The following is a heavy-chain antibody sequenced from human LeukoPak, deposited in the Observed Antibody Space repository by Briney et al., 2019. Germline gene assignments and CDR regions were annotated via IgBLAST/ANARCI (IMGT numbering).Heavy chain of an antibody. Sequence: GGSLRLSCAASGFTLSSYAMSWVRQAPGKGLEWVSAMSASGSRTYYADSVKGRFTISRDDSENTLYLQMTSLRAEDTAVYYWAKVGTHYDFWSGYYYMDVWGKGTSVTVSS. CDR1: GFTLSSYA. CDR3: AKVGTHYDFWSGYYYMDV. V-gene: IGHV3-23*01. CDR2: MSASGSRT. J-gene: IGHJ6*03. D-gene: IGHD3-3*01.